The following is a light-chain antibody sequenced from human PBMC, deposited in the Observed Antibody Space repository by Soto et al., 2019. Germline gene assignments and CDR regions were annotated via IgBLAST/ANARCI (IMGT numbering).Light chain of an antibody. CDR2: DAS. J-gene: IGKJ1*01. CDR3: QHYNSYSEA. V-gene: IGKV1-33*01. CDR1: QDISNY. Sequence: IRMTQSPSSLSASTGDRVTITCQASQDISNYLNWYQQKPGKAPKLLIYDASNLETGVPSRFSGSGSGTEFTLTISSLQPDDFATYYCQHYNSYSEAFGQGTKVDI.